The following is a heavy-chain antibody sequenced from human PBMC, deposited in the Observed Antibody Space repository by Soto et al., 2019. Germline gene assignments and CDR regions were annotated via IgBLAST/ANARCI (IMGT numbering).Heavy chain of an antibody. Sequence: ESGGGVVQPGRSLRLSCAASGFTFSSYGMHWVRQAPGKGLEWVAVIWYDGSNKYYADSVKGRFTISRDNSKNTLYLQMNSLRAEDTAVYYCAREARRWELLPDYWGQGTLVTVSS. CDR2: IWYDGSNK. CDR3: AREARRWELLPDY. D-gene: IGHD1-26*01. V-gene: IGHV3-33*01. CDR1: GFTFSSYG. J-gene: IGHJ4*02.